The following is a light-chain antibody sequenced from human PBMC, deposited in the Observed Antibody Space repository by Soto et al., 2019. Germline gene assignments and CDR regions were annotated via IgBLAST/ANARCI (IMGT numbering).Light chain of an antibody. Sequence: EIVLTQSPGTLSLSPGERATLSCRASQRVSSSYLAWYQQKPGQAPRLLIYGASSRATGIPDRFSGRGSGTDFTLTISRLETEEFAVYDCAQYGGSFTFGPGTKVDIK. V-gene: IGKV3-20*01. CDR1: QRVSSSY. J-gene: IGKJ3*01. CDR3: AQYGGSFT. CDR2: GAS.